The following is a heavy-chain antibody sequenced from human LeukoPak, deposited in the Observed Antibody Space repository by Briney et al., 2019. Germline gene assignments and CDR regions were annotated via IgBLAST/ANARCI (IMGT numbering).Heavy chain of an antibody. Sequence: SETLSLTCTVSGGSISSYYWSWIRQPAGKGLEWIGRIYTSGSTNYNPSLKSRVTMSIDTSKKQFSLKLRTATAADTAVYYCARRGDVWGQGTMVTVSS. J-gene: IGHJ3*01. CDR3: ARRGDV. V-gene: IGHV4-4*07. CDR2: IYTSGST. CDR1: GGSISSYY.